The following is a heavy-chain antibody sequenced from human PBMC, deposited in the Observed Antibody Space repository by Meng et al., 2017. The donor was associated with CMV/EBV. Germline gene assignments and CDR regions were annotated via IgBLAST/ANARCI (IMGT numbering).Heavy chain of an antibody. V-gene: IGHV4-34*04. Sequence: GSLRLSCAIYGGSISDYYWAWIRQSPAKGLAWIGEIHHRGVTNTNPSLASRATLSIDTSKNQFSLKLISMTAVDTAMYYCARLPDVVDGGLVTGNWVDPWGQGTLVTVSS. CDR2: IHHRGVT. CDR1: GGSISDYY. D-gene: IGHD5-18*01. J-gene: IGHJ5*02. CDR3: ARLPDVVDGGLVTGNWVDP.